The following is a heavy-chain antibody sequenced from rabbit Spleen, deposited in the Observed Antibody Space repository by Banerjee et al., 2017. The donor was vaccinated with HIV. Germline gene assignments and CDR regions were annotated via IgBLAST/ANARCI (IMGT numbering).Heavy chain of an antibody. CDR1: GFSFSSGYD. CDR3: TRDDGSGHYIDGYFNL. D-gene: IGHD1-1*01. V-gene: IGHV1S45*01. CDR2: IYTGNAKN. Sequence: QEQLVESGGGLVKPGTSLTLICTASGFSFSSGYDMSWVRQAPGKGLEWIGFIYTGNAKNYYASWAKGRFTISKTSSTTVTLQVTSLTAADTATYFCTRDDGSGHYIDGYFNLWGQCTLVTVS. J-gene: IGHJ4*01.